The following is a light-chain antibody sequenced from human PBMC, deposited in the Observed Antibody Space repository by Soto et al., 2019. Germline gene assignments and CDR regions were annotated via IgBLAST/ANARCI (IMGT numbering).Light chain of an antibody. V-gene: IGKV1-39*01. CDR3: QQSYSTPLT. CDR2: AAS. CDR1: QSISSY. J-gene: IGKJ4*01. Sequence: DIQMTQSPSSLSASVGDRVTITCRASQSISSYLHWYQQKPGKAPKLLIYAASSLPSGVPSRFSGSGSGTDFTRTISSLQHEDFATYYCQQSYSTPLTFGGGTKVEIK.